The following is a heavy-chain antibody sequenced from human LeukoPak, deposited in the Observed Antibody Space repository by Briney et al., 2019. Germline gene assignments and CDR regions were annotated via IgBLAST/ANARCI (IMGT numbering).Heavy chain of an antibody. Sequence: SVKVSCKASGGTFSSYAISWVRQAPGQGLGWMGGIIPIFGTANYAQKFQGRVTITADESTSTAYMELSSLRSEDTAVYYCARRVPYGSGIIGVDYWGQGTLVTVSS. CDR2: IIPIFGTA. D-gene: IGHD3-10*01. V-gene: IGHV1-69*13. J-gene: IGHJ4*02. CDR1: GGTFSSYA. CDR3: ARRVPYGSGIIGVDY.